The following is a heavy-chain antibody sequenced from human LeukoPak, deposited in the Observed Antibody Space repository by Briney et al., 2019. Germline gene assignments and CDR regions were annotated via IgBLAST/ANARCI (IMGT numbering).Heavy chain of an antibody. D-gene: IGHD4-23*01. J-gene: IGHJ6*02. CDR3: ARVTLGAYGGNFYYYYGMDV. Sequence: SVKVSCKASGGTFSNYAINWVRQAPGQGLEWMGGIIPIFGKANYAQKFQGRVTITADESTSTAYMELSSLRSEDTAVYYCARVTLGAYGGNFYYYYGMDVWGQGTTVTVS. CDR1: GGTFSNYA. CDR2: IIPIFGKA. V-gene: IGHV1-69*13.